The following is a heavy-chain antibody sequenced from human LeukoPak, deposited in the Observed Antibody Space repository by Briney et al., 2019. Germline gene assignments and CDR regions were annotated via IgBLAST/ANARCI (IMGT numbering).Heavy chain of an antibody. CDR3: ARVRCSSTSCPPAYYYYMDV. Sequence: SETLSLTCAVYGGSFSGYYWSWIRQPPGKGLEWIGEINHSGSTNYNPSLKSRVTMSVDTSKNQFSLKLSSVTAADTAVYYCARVRCSSTSCPPAYYYYMDVWGKGTTVTVSS. V-gene: IGHV4-34*01. CDR2: INHSGST. D-gene: IGHD2-2*01. J-gene: IGHJ6*03. CDR1: GGSFSGYY.